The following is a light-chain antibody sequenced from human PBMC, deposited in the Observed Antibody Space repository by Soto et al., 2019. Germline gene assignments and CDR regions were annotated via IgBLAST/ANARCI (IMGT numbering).Light chain of an antibody. CDR2: GAS. CDR1: QTVISSY. Sequence: EVVLTQSPGILSLSPGERATLSCRATQTVISSYLAWYQQRPGQAPRLLIYGASHRATGIPDRFSGSGSGTDFTLTISRLEPEDFAVYYCQQYGNSPLTFGGGTKVEIK. V-gene: IGKV3-20*01. CDR3: QQYGNSPLT. J-gene: IGKJ4*01.